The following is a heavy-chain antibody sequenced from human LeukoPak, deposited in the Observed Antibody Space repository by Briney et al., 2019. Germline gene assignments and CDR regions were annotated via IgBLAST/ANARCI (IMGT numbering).Heavy chain of an antibody. Sequence: PGGSLRLSCAASGFTFSSYEMNWVRQAPGKGLEWVSYISSSGSTIYYADSVKGRLTISRENAKNSLYLQMNSLRAEDTAVYYCAELGITMIGGVWGKGTTVTISS. J-gene: IGHJ6*04. CDR3: AELGITMIGGV. V-gene: IGHV3-48*03. CDR2: ISSSGSTI. CDR1: GFTFSSYE. D-gene: IGHD3-10*02.